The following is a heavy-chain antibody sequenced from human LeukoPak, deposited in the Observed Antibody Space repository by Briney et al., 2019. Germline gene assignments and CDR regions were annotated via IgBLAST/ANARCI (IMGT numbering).Heavy chain of an antibody. CDR3: ARGSTLREPRSPLDY. V-gene: IGHV4-34*01. D-gene: IGHD1-26*01. CDR2: INHSGST. Sequence: PSETLSLTCAVYGGSFSGYYWSWIRQPPGKGLEWIGEINHSGSTNYYPSLKSRVTISVDTSKNHFSLILSSVTAADTAVYYCARGSTLREPRSPLDYWGQGILVTVSS. J-gene: IGHJ4*02. CDR1: GGSFSGYY.